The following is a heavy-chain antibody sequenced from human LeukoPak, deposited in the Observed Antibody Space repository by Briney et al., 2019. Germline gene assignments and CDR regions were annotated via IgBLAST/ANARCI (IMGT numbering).Heavy chain of an antibody. D-gene: IGHD2-8*01. CDR2: ISGSGGST. V-gene: IGHV3-23*01. CDR1: GFTFSSYA. CDR3: AKDLALICCLDY. Sequence: PGGSLRLSCAASGFTFSSYAMSWVRQAPGKELEWVSAISGSGGSTYYADSVKGRFTISRDNSKNTLYLQMNSLRAEDTAVYYCAKDLALICCLDYWGQGTLVTVSS. J-gene: IGHJ4*02.